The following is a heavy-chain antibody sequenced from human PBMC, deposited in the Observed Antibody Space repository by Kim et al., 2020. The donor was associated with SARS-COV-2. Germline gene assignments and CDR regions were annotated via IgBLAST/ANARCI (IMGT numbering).Heavy chain of an antibody. CDR3: AGSGSGSYFNWFDP. Sequence: YADSVKGRVTISRGHSKNTLYLQMNSLRAEDTAVYYCAGSGSGSYFNWFDPWGQGTLVTVSS. V-gene: IGHV3-30*01. D-gene: IGHD3-10*01. J-gene: IGHJ5*02.